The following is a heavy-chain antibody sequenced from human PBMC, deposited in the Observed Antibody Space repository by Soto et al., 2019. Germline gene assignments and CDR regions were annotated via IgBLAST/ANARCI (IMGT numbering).Heavy chain of an antibody. V-gene: IGHV4-39*01. CDR1: GDSINTSRYF. D-gene: IGHD1-26*01. CDR2: LYYSVTT. J-gene: IGHJ4*02. CDR3: ARMWASSYYFDF. Sequence: SETLSLTCTVSGDSINTSRYFWGWVRQPPGEGLEWIGSLYYSVTTYYNPSLKSRVTVSVDTSKNQFSLDLSSVTAADTAVYYCARMWASSYYFDFWGQGTLVTVSS.